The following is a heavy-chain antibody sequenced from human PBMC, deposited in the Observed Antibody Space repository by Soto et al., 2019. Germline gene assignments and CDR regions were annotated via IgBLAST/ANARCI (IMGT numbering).Heavy chain of an antibody. D-gene: IGHD5-12*01. Sequence: EVQLVESGGGLVQPGGSLRLSCAASGFTFSSYEMNWVRQAPGKGLEWVSYISSSGSTIYYADSVKGRFTISRDNAKNSLYLQMNSLRAEDTAVYYGARGTRRDGYQGDYWGQGNLVTVSS. V-gene: IGHV3-48*03. CDR2: ISSSGSTI. CDR1: GFTFSSYE. CDR3: ARGTRRDGYQGDY. J-gene: IGHJ4*02.